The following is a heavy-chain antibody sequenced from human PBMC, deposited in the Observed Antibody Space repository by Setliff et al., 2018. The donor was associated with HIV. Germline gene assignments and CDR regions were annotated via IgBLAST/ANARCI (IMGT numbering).Heavy chain of an antibody. CDR1: GFTFSSYS. D-gene: IGHD6-13*01. V-gene: IGHV3-21*01. CDR3: ARDEIAAAGTVLYFQH. J-gene: IGHJ1*01. CDR2: ISSSSSYI. Sequence: LRLSCAASGFTFSSYSMNWVRQAPGKGLEWVSSISSSSSYIYYADSVKGRFTISRDNAKNSLYLQMNSLRAEDTAVYYCARDEIAAAGTVLYFQHWGQGTLVTVSS.